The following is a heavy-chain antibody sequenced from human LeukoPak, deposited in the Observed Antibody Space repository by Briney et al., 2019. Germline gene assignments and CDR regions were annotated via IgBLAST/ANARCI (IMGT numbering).Heavy chain of an antibody. CDR2: IYHRGST. J-gene: IGHJ4*02. CDR3: ARGAEYYAIWRGYAGYSDY. CDR1: GYSISNGYY. V-gene: IGHV4-38-2*02. Sequence: PSETLSLTCTVSGYSISNGYYWGWIRQPPGKGLEWVGSIYHRGSTYYNPSLRSRVTISLGRSKKKFSLKLTSVTAADTAVYFCARGAEYYAIWRGYAGYSDYWGQGTLVTVSS. D-gene: IGHD3-3*01.